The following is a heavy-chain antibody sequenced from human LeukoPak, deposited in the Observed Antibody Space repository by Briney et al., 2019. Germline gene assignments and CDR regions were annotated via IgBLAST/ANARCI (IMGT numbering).Heavy chain of an antibody. CDR2: ISHDGGNK. V-gene: IGHV3-30*18. D-gene: IGHD2-2*01. J-gene: IGHJ4*02. CDR1: GFTFSNYG. CDR3: AKVLVPAAIDY. Sequence: GGSLRLSCAASGFTFSNYGMHWVRQAPGKGLEWVTGISHDGGNKYYADSVKVRFTVSRDDLKSTLYLQMNSLRPEDTAVYYCAKVLVPAAIDYWGQGTLVTVSS.